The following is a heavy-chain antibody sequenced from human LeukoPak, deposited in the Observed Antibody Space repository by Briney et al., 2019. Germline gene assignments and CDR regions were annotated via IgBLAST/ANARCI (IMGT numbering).Heavy chain of an antibody. V-gene: IGHV1-18*04. J-gene: IGHJ4*02. Sequence: ASVKVSCKASGYTFTSYGISWVRQAPGQGLEWMGWISAYNGNTNYAQKLQGRVTMTTDTSTSTAYMELRSLRSDDTDVYYCARDRYYYGSGSYYFLEDYWGQGTLVTVSS. CDR1: GYTFTSYG. CDR2: ISAYNGNT. D-gene: IGHD3-10*01. CDR3: ARDRYYYGSGSYYFLEDY.